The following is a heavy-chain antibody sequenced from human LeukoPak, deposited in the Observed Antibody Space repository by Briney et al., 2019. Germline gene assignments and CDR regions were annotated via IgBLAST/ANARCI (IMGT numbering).Heavy chain of an antibody. CDR1: GGSISSGDYY. J-gene: IGHJ2*01. Sequence: SETLSLTCTVSGGSISSGDYYWSWIRQPPGKGLEWIGYIYYSGSTYYNPSLKSRVTISVDTSKNQFSLKLSSVTAADTAVYYCARVSVLEWLLGSYWYFDLWGRGTLVTVSS. V-gene: IGHV4-30-4*08. CDR3: ARVSVLEWLLGSYWYFDL. CDR2: IYYSGST. D-gene: IGHD3-3*01.